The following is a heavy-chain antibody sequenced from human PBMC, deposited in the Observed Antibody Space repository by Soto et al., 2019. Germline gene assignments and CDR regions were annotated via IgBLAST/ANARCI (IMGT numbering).Heavy chain of an antibody. V-gene: IGHV4-30-4*08. J-gene: IGHJ5*02. CDR2: IYYSGST. D-gene: IGHD7-27*01. CDR1: GGSISSGGYY. CDR3: ARRVTGGGERFDP. Sequence: SETLSLTCTVSGGSISSGGYYWSWIRQHPGKGLEWIGCIYYSGSTYYNPSLKSRVTISKDTSKNQFSLDLNSVTAADTAVYYCARRVTGGGERFDPWGQGTLVTVSS.